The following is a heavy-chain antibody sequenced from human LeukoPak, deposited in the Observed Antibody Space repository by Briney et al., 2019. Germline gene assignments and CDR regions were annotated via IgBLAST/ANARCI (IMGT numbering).Heavy chain of an antibody. V-gene: IGHV3-30-3*01. Sequence: GGSLRLSCAASGFTFNTYAMHWVRQAPGKGLEWVAVISYDGSNKYYADSVKGRFTISRDNSKNTLYLQMNSLRAEDTAVYYCARDDIAVAGDYYYGMDVWGQGTTVTVSS. CDR1: GFTFNTYA. CDR3: ARDDIAVAGDYYYGMDV. D-gene: IGHD6-19*01. CDR2: ISYDGSNK. J-gene: IGHJ6*02.